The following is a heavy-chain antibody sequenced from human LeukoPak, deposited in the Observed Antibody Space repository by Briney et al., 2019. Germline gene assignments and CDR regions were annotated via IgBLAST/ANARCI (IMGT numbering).Heavy chain of an antibody. CDR1: GGSISSYY. J-gene: IGHJ4*02. CDR3: ARHFAYSSSSYFDY. V-gene: IGHV4-59*08. Sequence: SETLSLTCTVSGGSISSYYWTWIRQPPGKGLEWIGYISYTGTTNCNPSLKSRVTMFEDKSKNQFSLRLYSVTVADTAVYYCARHFAYSSSSYFDYWGQGSLVTVSS. D-gene: IGHD6-6*01. CDR2: ISYTGTT.